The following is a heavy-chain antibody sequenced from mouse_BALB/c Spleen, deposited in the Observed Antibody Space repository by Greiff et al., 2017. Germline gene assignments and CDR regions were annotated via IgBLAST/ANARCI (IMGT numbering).Heavy chain of an antibody. V-gene: IGHV1-15*01. CDR2: IDPETGGT. D-gene: IGHD2-14*01. CDR3: TRGYYRYPFDY. Sequence: QVQLQQSGAELVRPGASVTLSCKASGYTFTDYEMHWVKQTPVHGLEWIGAIDPETGGTAYNQKFKGKATLTADKSSSTAYMELRSLTSEDSAVYYCTRGYYRYPFDYWGQGTTLTVSS. J-gene: IGHJ2*01. CDR1: GYTFTDYE.